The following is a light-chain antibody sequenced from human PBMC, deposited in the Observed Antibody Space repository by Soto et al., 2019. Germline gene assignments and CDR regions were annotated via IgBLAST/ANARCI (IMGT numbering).Light chain of an antibody. J-gene: IGKJ1*01. Sequence: EIVLTQSPGTLSLTAGERGTLSCRASQSLGTNFLAWFQQKPGQAPRLLIYGASTRATGIPDRFSGSGSGTDFTLTITRLELEDSAVYYCQHYGVSPRTFGQGTKVQIK. CDR3: QHYGVSPRT. CDR2: GAS. V-gene: IGKV3-20*01. CDR1: QSLGTNF.